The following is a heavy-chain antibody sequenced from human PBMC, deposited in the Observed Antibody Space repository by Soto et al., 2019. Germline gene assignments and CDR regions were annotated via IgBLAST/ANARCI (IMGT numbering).Heavy chain of an antibody. Sequence: QVQLQESGPGLVNPSGTLSLPCAASSGSIFTTNWWSWVRQSPGRGLQWIGDIYHSGSPKYYPSLKSRVSISIDKSKDRFFLNLTSVTAADTAVYYCARKPDVATAKVGGGYVFDVWGQGTMVTVSS. D-gene: IGHD3-16*01. V-gene: IGHV4-4*02. CDR2: IYHSGSP. CDR3: ARKPDVATAKVGGGYVFDV. CDR1: SGSIFTTNW. J-gene: IGHJ3*01.